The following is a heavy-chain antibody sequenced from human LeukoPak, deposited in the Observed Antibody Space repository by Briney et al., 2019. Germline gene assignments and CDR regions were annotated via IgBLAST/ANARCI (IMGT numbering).Heavy chain of an antibody. CDR1: GYTFTKYW. Sequence: PGESLKISCKGSGYTFTKYWIGWVRQMPGKGLEWMGIIYPGDSDTRYSPSFQGQVTISADKSISTAYLQWSSLKASDTAVYYCARLRSTVVRELDYWGQGILVTVSS. D-gene: IGHD4-23*01. CDR2: IYPGDSDT. J-gene: IGHJ4*02. V-gene: IGHV5-51*01. CDR3: ARLRSTVVRELDY.